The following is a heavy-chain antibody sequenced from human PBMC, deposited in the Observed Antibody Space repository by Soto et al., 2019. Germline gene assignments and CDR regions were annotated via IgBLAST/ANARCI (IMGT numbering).Heavy chain of an antibody. V-gene: IGHV3-7*01. J-gene: IGHJ4*02. CDR2: IKHDGSDQ. Sequence: EVQLVESGGGLVQPGGSLRLSCAASGFSFSNFWMTWVRQVPGKGLEWVANIKHDGSDQNYVDSVKGRFTISRDNAKDSVFLQMSSLRAEETAVYYCARYAWSFTLDIWGQGTLVTVSS. CDR3: ARYAWSFTLDI. D-gene: IGHD3-16*01. CDR1: GFSFSNFW.